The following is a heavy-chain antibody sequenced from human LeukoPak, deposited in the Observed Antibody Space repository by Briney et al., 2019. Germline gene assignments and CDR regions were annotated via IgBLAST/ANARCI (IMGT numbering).Heavy chain of an antibody. D-gene: IGHD1/OR15-1a*01. V-gene: IGHV3-74*01. J-gene: IGHJ4*02. CDR3: ARDGPNKRFDY. Sequence: GRSLRLSCAASGFTFSSYWMHWVRQAPGKGLVWVSRINSDGSSTSYADSVKGRFTISRDNAKNTLYLQMNSLRAEDTAVYYCARDGPNKRFDYWGQGTLVTVSS. CDR2: INSDGSST. CDR1: GFTFSSYW.